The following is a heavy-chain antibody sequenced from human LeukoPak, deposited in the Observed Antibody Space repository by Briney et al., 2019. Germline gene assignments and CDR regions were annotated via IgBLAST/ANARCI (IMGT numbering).Heavy chain of an antibody. CDR1: GYTLTELS. D-gene: IGHD6-19*01. CDR3: ATSGWYSHTYYYGMDV. V-gene: IGHV1-24*01. Sequence: ASVKVSCKVSGYTLTELSMHWVRQAPGKGLEWMGGFDPEDGETIYAQKFQGRVTMTEDTSTDTAYMELSSLRSEDTAVYYCATSGWYSHTYYYGMDVWGQGTTVTVSS. J-gene: IGHJ6*02. CDR2: FDPEDGET.